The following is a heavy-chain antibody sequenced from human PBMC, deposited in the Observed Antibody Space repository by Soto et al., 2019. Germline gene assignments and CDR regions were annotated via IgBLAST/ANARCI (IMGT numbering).Heavy chain of an antibody. V-gene: IGHV4-31*03. Sequence: KASETLSLTCTVSGGSISSGGYYWSWICQHPGKGLEWIGYIYYSGSTYYNPSLKSRVTISVDTSKNQFSLKLSSVTAADTAVYYCARGAKAYCGGDCYSDYFDYWGQGTLVTVSS. CDR1: GGSISSGGYY. CDR2: IYYSGST. CDR3: ARGAKAYCGGDCYSDYFDY. D-gene: IGHD2-21*02. J-gene: IGHJ4*02.